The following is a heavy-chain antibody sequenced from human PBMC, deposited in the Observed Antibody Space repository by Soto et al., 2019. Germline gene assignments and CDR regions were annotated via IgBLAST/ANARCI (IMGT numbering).Heavy chain of an antibody. CDR1: GFSLSNAGMG. CDR3: AQTEDGGRSRTPAGWFDA. D-gene: IGHD2-15*01. V-gene: IGHV2-26*01. Sequence: QVTLNESGPVLAQPTETLTLTCTVSGFSLSNAGMGVSCIRQPPGKALEWLAQIFSNDERRFSTTLKNRLTISMDTFNSQLVLIMTNMDPVDTATYYCAQTEDGGRSRTPAGWFDAWGQGTLVTVSS. J-gene: IGHJ5*02. CDR2: IFSNDER.